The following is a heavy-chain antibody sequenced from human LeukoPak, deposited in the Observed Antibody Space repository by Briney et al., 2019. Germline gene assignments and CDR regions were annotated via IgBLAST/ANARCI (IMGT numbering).Heavy chain of an antibody. V-gene: IGHV3-30-3*01. J-gene: IGHJ4*02. Sequence: GGSLRLSCAASGFPFSSYVMHWVRQAPGKGLEWVAVISYDGSNKYYADSVKGRFTISRDNSKNTLYLQMNSLRAEDTAVYYCARGLPILLWFGEPTDFDYWGQGTLVTVSS. CDR2: ISYDGSNK. CDR1: GFPFSSYV. CDR3: ARGLPILLWFGEPTDFDY. D-gene: IGHD3-10*01.